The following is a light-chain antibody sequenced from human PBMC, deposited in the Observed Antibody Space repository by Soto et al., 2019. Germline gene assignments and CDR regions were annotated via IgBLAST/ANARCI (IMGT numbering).Light chain of an antibody. J-gene: IGLJ3*02. Sequence: QSALTQPASVSGSPGQSITISCTGTSSDVGSYNLVSWYQQHPGKAPKLKIYEVSKRPSGVSNRFSGSKSGNTASLTISGLQAEDEADYYCCSYAGSSTLVFGGGTQLTVL. CDR2: EVS. V-gene: IGLV2-23*02. CDR1: SSDVGSYNL. CDR3: CSYAGSSTLV.